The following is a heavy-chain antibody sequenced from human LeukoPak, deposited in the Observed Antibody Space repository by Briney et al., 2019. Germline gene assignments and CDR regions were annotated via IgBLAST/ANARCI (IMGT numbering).Heavy chain of an antibody. CDR1: GGSISSYY. V-gene: IGHV4-4*07. D-gene: IGHD3-10*01. J-gene: IGHJ4*02. CDR2: IYTSGST. Sequence: SETLSLTCTVSGGSISSYYWSWIRQPAGKGLEWIGRIYTSGSTNYNPSLKSRVTMSVDTSKNQFSLKLSSVTAADTAVYYCARGDLGTALLLWFGELSLDYWGQGTLVTVSS. CDR3: ARGDLGTALLLWFGELSLDY.